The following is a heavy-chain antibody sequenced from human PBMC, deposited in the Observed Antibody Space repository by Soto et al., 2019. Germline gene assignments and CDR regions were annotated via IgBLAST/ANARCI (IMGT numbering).Heavy chain of an antibody. CDR1: GFTLSSYR. V-gene: IGHV3-48*01. CDR3: ARDTLYGDYGVDY. D-gene: IGHD4-17*01. J-gene: IGHJ4*02. CDR2: ISSSSSTI. Sequence: EVQLVESGGGLVQPGGSLRLSCAASGFTLSSYRMNWVRQAPGKGLEWVSYISSSSSTIYYADFVKARFTISRDNAKNSLYLQMNSLRAEDTAVYYCARDTLYGDYGVDYWGQGTLVTVSS.